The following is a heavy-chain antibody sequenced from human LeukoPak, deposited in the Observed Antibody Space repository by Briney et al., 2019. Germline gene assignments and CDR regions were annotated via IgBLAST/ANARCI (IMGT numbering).Heavy chain of an antibody. Sequence: GGSLRLSCAASGFTFSSYGMHWVRQAPGKGLEWVAVISYDGSNKYYADSVKGRFTISRDNSKKTLYLQMNSLRAEDTAVYYCAKVSGTVDYWGQGTLVTVSS. CDR2: ISYDGSNK. V-gene: IGHV3-30*18. J-gene: IGHJ4*02. D-gene: IGHD1-1*01. CDR3: AKVSGTVDY. CDR1: GFTFSSYG.